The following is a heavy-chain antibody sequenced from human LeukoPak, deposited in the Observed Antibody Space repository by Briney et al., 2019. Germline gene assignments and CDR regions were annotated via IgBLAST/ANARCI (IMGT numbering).Heavy chain of an antibody. Sequence: PGGSLRLSCAASGFTFSLTYMAWVRQAPGKGLEYVSAISSNGGSTYYANSVKGRFTISRDNSKNTLYLQMGSLRAEDMAVYYCARVVVSGAFDIWGQGTMVTVSS. CDR1: GFTFSLTY. V-gene: IGHV3-64*01. CDR3: ARVVVSGAFDI. CDR2: ISSNGGST. D-gene: IGHD3-10*01. J-gene: IGHJ3*02.